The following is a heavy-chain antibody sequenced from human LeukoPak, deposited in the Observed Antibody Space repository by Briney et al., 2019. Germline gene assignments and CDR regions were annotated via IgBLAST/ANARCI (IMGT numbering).Heavy chain of an antibody. CDR2: ISGSGSST. V-gene: IGHV3-23*01. CDR1: GITLSNYG. J-gene: IGHJ4*02. D-gene: IGHD2-15*01. CDR3: ANRGVVFRVILVGFNKEANYFAS. Sequence: GRSLRLSSAVSGITLSNYGMSWVRQAPGKGLEWVAAISGSGSSTNYADSVKGRFTISRDNPKHPLYLQMNSRTVEETAVSLCANRGVVFRVILVGFNKEANYFASWGQGTLVTASS.